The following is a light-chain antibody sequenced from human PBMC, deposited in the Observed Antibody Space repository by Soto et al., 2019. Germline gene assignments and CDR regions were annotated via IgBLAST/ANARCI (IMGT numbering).Light chain of an antibody. CDR2: DAS. CDR1: QDIQNY. V-gene: IGKV1-33*01. Sequence: DIQMTQSPSSLSASVGDRVTITCQASQDIQNYINWHQHTPGKAPKLLIFDASNLQPGVASRFSGRASGTDFFLTISSLHPEDFATYFCQQHHDFPYTFGQGTKLDIK. CDR3: QQHHDFPYT. J-gene: IGKJ2*01.